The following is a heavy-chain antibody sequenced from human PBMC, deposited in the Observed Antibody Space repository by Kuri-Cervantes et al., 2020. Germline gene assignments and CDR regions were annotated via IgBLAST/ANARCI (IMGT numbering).Heavy chain of an antibody. D-gene: IGHD2-15*01. CDR2: INHSGST. CDR3: ARDVSREIVVVVAATPGFDY. Sequence: SQTLSLTCAVYGGSFSGYYWSWIRQPPGKGLEWIGEINHSGSTNYNPSLKSRVTIPVDTSKNQFSLKLSSVTAADTAVYYCARDVSREIVVVVAATPGFDYWGQGTLVTVSS. J-gene: IGHJ4*02. CDR1: GGSFSGYY. V-gene: IGHV4-34*01.